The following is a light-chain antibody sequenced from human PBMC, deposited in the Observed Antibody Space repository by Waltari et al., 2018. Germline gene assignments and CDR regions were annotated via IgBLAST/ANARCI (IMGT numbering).Light chain of an antibody. CDR2: GAS. CDR3: QHYSNWPPNS. Sequence: EIVLTQSPATLSLSPGKSATLSCRARQSVSDNVAWYQQKPGQAPRILIYGASSRATGIPDRFSGSGSGTDFTLTISSLEPEDFAIYYCQHYSNWPPNSFGQGTKVEIK. CDR1: QSVSDN. V-gene: IGKV3-15*01. J-gene: IGKJ2*03.